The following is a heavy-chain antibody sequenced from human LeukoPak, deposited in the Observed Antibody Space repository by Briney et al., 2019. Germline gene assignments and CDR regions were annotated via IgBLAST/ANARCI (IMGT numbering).Heavy chain of an antibody. CDR2: ISSSSTYI. CDR1: GFTISTYS. J-gene: IGHJ6*03. D-gene: IGHD3-10*01. Sequence: GGSLRLSCAASGFTISTYSMNWVRQAPGKGLEWVSSISSSSTYIYYADSVKGRFTISRDNAKNTLYLQMNSLRAEDTAVYYCARDRGAAPYYYYYMDVWGKGTTVTVSS. V-gene: IGHV3-21*01. CDR3: ARDRGAAPYYYYYMDV.